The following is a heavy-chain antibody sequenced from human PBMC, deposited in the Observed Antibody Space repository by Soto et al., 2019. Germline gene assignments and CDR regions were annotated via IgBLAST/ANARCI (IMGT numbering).Heavy chain of an antibody. Sequence: PGGSLRLSCAASGFTFSSYGMHWVRQAPGKGLEWVAVISYDGSNKYYADSVKGRFTISRDNSKNTLYLQMNSLRAEDTAVYYCAKDRQAVVSHFSPDYWGQGTLVTVSS. CDR2: ISYDGSNK. D-gene: IGHD2-15*01. J-gene: IGHJ4*02. V-gene: IGHV3-30*18. CDR3: AKDRQAVVSHFSPDY. CDR1: GFTFSSYG.